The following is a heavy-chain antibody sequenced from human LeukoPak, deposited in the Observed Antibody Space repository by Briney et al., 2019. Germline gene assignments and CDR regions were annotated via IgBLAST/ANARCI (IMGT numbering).Heavy chain of an antibody. CDR3: AREGAPQLSSYFDH. CDR2: INPNTGGT. CDR1: GYTFTAYY. V-gene: IGHV1-2*02. Sequence: RASVKVSCKASGYTFTAYYIHWVRQAPGQGLEWMGWINPNTGGTNFAQRFQGRVTMTRDTSINTAYMELSSLRSDDTAMYYCAREGAPQLSSYFDHWGQGTLVTVSS. D-gene: IGHD1-1*01. J-gene: IGHJ4*02.